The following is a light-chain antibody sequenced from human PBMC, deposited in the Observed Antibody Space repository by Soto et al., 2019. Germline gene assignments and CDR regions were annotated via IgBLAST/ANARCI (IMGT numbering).Light chain of an antibody. Sequence: IVLTQSPGTLSMYPGERATLSCRASQGVISTYLAWYQQKPGQAPGHRLYGAYNRASGIPDRFAGSGSGTDFTLTISRLEPEDFAVYYCQQYGSSPPTCGGGTKVEIK. CDR1: QGVISTY. V-gene: IGKV3-20*01. J-gene: IGKJ4*01. CDR2: GAY. CDR3: QQYGSSPPT.